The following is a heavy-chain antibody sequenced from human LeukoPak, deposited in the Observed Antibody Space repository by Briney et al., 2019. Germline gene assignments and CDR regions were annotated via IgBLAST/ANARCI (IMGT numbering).Heavy chain of an antibody. D-gene: IGHD3-10*01. CDR3: ARGFETKLWCGELLGWFDR. CDR1: GGTISSFY. V-gene: IGHV4-59*01. Sequence: SETLSLTCTVSGGTISSFYWIWIRQPPGQGREWIGNIYYSGSTNYNPSLKSRVTISVVTSKNQFSLELSSVTAADTAVYYCARGFETKLWCGELLGWFDRWGQGALVTVSS. J-gene: IGHJ5*02. CDR2: IYYSGST.